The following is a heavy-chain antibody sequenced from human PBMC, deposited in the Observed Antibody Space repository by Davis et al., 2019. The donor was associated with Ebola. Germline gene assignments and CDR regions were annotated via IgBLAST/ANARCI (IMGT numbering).Heavy chain of an antibody. D-gene: IGHD3-22*01. V-gene: IGHV3-30*18. Sequence: GESLKISCAASGFSFSNYGMHWVRQGPGKGLEWVAVIASDGSLHFSADSVKGRLIISRDNSKNTMYLQLNSLRVEDTAVYYCAKEYSHDNWFFELWGRGTLVTVSS. CDR2: IASDGSLH. J-gene: IGHJ2*01. CDR3: AKEYSHDNWFFEL. CDR1: GFSFSNYG.